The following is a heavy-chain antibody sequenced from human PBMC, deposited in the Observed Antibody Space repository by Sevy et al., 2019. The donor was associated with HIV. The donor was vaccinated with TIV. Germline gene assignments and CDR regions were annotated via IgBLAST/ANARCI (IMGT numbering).Heavy chain of an antibody. Sequence: GGSLRLSCAASGFAFYDYSMSWIRQAPGKGLEWVAILSFGCVKINYADSVKGRFTISRDNSKNSFYLQMDNLRVEDTALYYCAREGCTRPHDYWGQGTRVTVSS. CDR3: AREGCTRPHDY. V-gene: IGHV3-23*01. J-gene: IGHJ4*02. CDR1: GFAFYDYS. CDR2: LSFGCVKI. D-gene: IGHD2-8*01.